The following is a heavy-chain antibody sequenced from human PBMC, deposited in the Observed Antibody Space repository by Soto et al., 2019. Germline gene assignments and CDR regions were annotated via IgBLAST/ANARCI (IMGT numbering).Heavy chain of an antibody. Sequence: VASVKVSCKASGYTFTSSGISWVRQAPGQGLERMGWISAYNGNTNYAQKLQGRVTMTTDTSTRTAYMELRSLRSDDMAVYYCARDVSGTNHCYYGMGVWGRGHTVTVCS. J-gene: IGHJ6*02. D-gene: IGHD1-7*01. CDR2: ISAYNGNT. CDR1: GYTFTSSG. V-gene: IGHV1-18*03. CDR3: ARDVSGTNHCYYGMGV.